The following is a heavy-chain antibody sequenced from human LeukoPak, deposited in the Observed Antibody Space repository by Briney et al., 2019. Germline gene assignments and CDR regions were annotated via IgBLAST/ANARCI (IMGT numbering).Heavy chain of an antibody. CDR2: INPSVGST. V-gene: IGHV1-46*01. D-gene: IGHD5-18*01. Sequence: ASVRVSCKASGYTFTSYYMHWVRQSPGQEREWMGIINPSVGSTSYAQKFQGRVTTTRDMSTSTVYMELSSLRSEDTAVYYCARMDTAMVIGGWFGPWGQGTLVTVSS. CDR1: GYTFTSYY. CDR3: ARMDTAMVIGGWFGP. J-gene: IGHJ5*02.